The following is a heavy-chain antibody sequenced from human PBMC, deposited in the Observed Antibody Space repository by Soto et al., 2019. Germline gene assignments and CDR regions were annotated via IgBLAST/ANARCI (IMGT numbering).Heavy chain of an antibody. CDR1: GGSISSGGYY. CDR2: IYYSGST. J-gene: IGHJ3*02. CDR3: ARDHHSGSYYGVDAFDI. D-gene: IGHD1-26*01. Sequence: PSETLSLTCTVSGGSISSGGYYWSWIRQHPGKGLEWIGYIYYSGSTYYNPSLKSRVTISVDTSKNQFSPKLSSVTAADTAVYYCARDHHSGSYYGVDAFDIWGQGTMVTVSS. V-gene: IGHV4-31*03.